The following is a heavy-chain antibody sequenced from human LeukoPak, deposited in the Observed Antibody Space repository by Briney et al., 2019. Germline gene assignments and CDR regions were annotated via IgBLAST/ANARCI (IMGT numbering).Heavy chain of an antibody. CDR2: IIPIFGTA. J-gene: IGHJ6*04. V-gene: IGHV1-69*01. CDR1: GGTFSSYA. Sequence: SVKVSCKASGGTFSSYAISWVRQAPGQGLEWMGGIIPIFGTANYALKFQGRVTITADESTSTAYMELSSLRSEDTAVYYCASRASRSGSYYYYYYGMDVWGKGTTVTVSS. D-gene: IGHD3-10*01. CDR3: ASRASRSGSYYYYYYGMDV.